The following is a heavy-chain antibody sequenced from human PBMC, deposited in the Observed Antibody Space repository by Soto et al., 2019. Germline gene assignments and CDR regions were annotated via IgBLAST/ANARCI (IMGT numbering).Heavy chain of an antibody. Sequence: SETLSLTCDVYGGSFSDYIWTWIRQTPGKGLKWIGQINHSGSANYNPSLKSRVTISVHTSSSQFSLELSSVTAADTAVYYCSSGFISGSHYSGGWYYFVSWAQGTQVTVXS. J-gene: IGHJ4*02. CDR1: GGSFSDYI. V-gene: IGHV4-34*01. D-gene: IGHD1-26*01. CDR3: SSGFISGSHYSGGWYYFVS. CDR2: INHSGSA.